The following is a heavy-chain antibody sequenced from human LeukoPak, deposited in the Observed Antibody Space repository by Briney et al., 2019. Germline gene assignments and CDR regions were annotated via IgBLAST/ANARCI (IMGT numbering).Heavy chain of an antibody. Sequence: PGGSLRLSCAASGFTFYDYAMHWVRQAPGKGLERVSGISWNSGSIGYADSVKGRFTISRDNAKNSLYLQMNSLRAEDMALYYCAKDIRRLGDRGAFDIWGQGTMVTVSS. CDR1: GFTFYDYA. J-gene: IGHJ3*02. CDR3: AKDIRRLGDRGAFDI. D-gene: IGHD4-23*01. V-gene: IGHV3-9*03. CDR2: ISWNSGSI.